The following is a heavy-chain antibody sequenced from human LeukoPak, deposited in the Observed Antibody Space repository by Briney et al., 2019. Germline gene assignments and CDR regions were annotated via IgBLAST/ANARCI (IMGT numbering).Heavy chain of an antibody. J-gene: IGHJ6*03. CDR1: SGFISSYY. D-gene: IGHD3-10*01. Sequence: PSETLSLTCSVSSGFISSYYWTWIRQSPGKGLEWIGYIYYTASTSYNPSLQSRVTISVDTSKNQFSLRLNSVTAADTAVYYCARLHHDYGSGTYGGAYNYYMDVWGKGTTVTVSS. CDR2: IYYTAST. CDR3: ARLHHDYGSGTYGGAYNYYMDV. V-gene: IGHV4-59*01.